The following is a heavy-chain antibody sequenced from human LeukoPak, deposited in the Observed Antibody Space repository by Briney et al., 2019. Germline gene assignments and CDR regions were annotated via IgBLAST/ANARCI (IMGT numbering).Heavy chain of an antibody. D-gene: IGHD3-3*01. Sequence: GGSLRLSCAASGFTFSRYGMHWVRQAPGKGLEWVAVISYDGSNKYYADSVKGRFTISRDNSKNILYLQMSSLSVEGTAVYYCAKFWSGNFGRDALDIWGQGTMVTVSS. V-gene: IGHV3-30*18. CDR1: GFTFSRYG. CDR2: ISYDGSNK. CDR3: AKFWSGNFGRDALDI. J-gene: IGHJ3*02.